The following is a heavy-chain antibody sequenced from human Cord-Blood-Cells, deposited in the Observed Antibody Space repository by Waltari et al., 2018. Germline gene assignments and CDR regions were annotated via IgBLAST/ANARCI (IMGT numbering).Heavy chain of an antibody. Sequence: EVQLVVSGGGLVQPGGSLRLSCAASGFTFSRYWMSWVRQAPGKGLEWVANRKQDGSEKYYVDSVKGRFTISRDNAKNSLYLQMNSLRAEDTAVYYCARDDNWNYDYWGQGTLVTVSS. V-gene: IGHV3-7*01. D-gene: IGHD1-20*01. J-gene: IGHJ4*02. CDR2: RKQDGSEK. CDR3: ARDDNWNYDY. CDR1: GFTFSRYW.